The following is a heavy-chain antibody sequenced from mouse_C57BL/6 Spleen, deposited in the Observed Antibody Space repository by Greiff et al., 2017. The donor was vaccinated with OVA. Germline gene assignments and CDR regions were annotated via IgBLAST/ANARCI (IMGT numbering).Heavy chain of an antibody. D-gene: IGHD1-1*01. V-gene: IGHV1-72*01. CDR2: IDPNSGGT. Sequence: VQLQQPGAELVKPGASVKLSCKASGYTFTSYWMHWVKQRPGRGLEWIGRIDPNSGGTKYNEKFKSKATLTVDKPSSTAYMHLSILTSEDASVYYCARYPQFITTVVAFDYWGQGTTLTVSS. CDR3: ARYPQFITTVVAFDY. CDR1: GYTFTSYW. J-gene: IGHJ2*01.